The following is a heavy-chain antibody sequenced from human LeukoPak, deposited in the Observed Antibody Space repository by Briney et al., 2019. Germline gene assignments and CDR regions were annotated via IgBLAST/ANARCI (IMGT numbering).Heavy chain of an antibody. J-gene: IGHJ4*02. V-gene: IGHV5-51*01. CDR3: AGQADWLYYFDY. CDR1: GYSFTNYW. D-gene: IGHD3/OR15-3a*01. CDR2: IYPGDSDT. Sequence: GESLKISCKGSGYSFTNYWIGWVRQTPGKGLEWLGIIYPGDSDTRYSPSFQGQVTISVDKSISTAYLQWSSLKASDTAMYYCAGQADWLYYFDYWGREPWSPSPQ.